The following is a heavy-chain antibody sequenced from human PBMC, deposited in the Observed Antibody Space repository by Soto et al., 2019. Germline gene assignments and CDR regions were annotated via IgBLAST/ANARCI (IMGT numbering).Heavy chain of an antibody. D-gene: IGHD6-13*01. CDR3: ARVGEGIAAAGTTLYYYGMDV. J-gene: IGHJ6*02. CDR2: INHSGST. V-gene: IGHV4-34*01. CDR1: GGSFSGYY. Sequence: QVQLQQWGAGLLKPSETLSLTCAVYGGSFSGYYWSWIRQPPGKGLEGIGEINHSGSTNYNPSLKDRVTISVDTSNNQFSLKLSSVTAADTAVYYCARVGEGIAAAGTTLYYYGMDVWGQGTTVTVSS.